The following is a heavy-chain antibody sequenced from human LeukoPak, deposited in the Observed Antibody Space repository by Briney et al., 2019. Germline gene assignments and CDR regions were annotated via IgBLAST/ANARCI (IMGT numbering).Heavy chain of an antibody. D-gene: IGHD6-6*01. J-gene: IGHJ3*02. Sequence: GGSLRLSCAASGFTFNNYAMTWVRQAPGKGLEWVSAISGVGTATYYADSVKGRFTISRDNSKNTLYLQMNSLRAEDTAIYYCAKYSSSSLLRAFDIWGQGTMVTVSS. CDR1: GFTFNNYA. CDR2: ISGVGTAT. V-gene: IGHV3-23*01. CDR3: AKYSSSSLLRAFDI.